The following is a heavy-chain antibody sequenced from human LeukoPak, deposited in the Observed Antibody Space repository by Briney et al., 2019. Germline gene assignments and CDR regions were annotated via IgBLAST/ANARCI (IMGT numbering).Heavy chain of an antibody. D-gene: IGHD3-3*01. V-gene: IGHV4-31*11. Sequence: SETLSLTCAVSGGSISSSNWWSWVRQHPGKGLEWIGYIYYSGSTYYNPSLKSRVTISVDTSKNQFSLKLSSVTAADTAVYYCARGVPDYDFWSGYYTQGFDYWGQGTLVTVSS. CDR2: IYYSGST. CDR1: GGSISSSNW. CDR3: ARGVPDYDFWSGYYTQGFDY. J-gene: IGHJ4*02.